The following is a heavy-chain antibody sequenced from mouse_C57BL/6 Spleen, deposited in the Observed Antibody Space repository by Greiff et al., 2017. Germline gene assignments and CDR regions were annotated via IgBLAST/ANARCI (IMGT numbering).Heavy chain of an antibody. Sequence: QVQLKESGAELARPGASVKLSCKASGYTFTSYGISWVKQRTGQGLEWIGEIYPRSGNTYYNEKFKGKATLTADKSSSTAYMELRSLTSEDSAVYFCARSTMVTTRYFDYWGQGTTLTVSS. CDR3: ARSTMVTTRYFDY. V-gene: IGHV1-81*01. D-gene: IGHD2-2*01. CDR1: GYTFTSYG. CDR2: IYPRSGNT. J-gene: IGHJ2*01.